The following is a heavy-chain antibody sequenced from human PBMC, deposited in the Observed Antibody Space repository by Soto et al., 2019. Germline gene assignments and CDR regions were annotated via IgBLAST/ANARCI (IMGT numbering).Heavy chain of an antibody. Sequence: LRLSCAASGFTFSSYAMSWVRQAPGKGLEWVSAISGSGGSTYYADSVKGRFTISRDNSKNTLYLQMNSLRAEDTAVYYCAKDDTAEQSGYYSPAYGMDVWGQGTTVTVS. D-gene: IGHD3-22*01. CDR1: GFTFSSYA. CDR2: ISGSGGST. V-gene: IGHV3-23*01. CDR3: AKDDTAEQSGYYSPAYGMDV. J-gene: IGHJ6*02.